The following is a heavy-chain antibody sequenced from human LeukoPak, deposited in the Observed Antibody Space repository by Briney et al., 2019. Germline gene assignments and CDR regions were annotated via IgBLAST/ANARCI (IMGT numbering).Heavy chain of an antibody. CDR1: GFTFSSYA. CDR2: ISDSGGST. Sequence: SGGSLRLSCAASGFTFSSYAMSWVRQAPGKGLEWVSAISDSGGSTYYADSVKGRFTISRDNSKNTLYLQMNSLRAEDTAVYYCAKAPTYSGYDPVDYWGQGTLVTVSS. V-gene: IGHV3-23*01. D-gene: IGHD5-12*01. CDR3: AKAPTYSGYDPVDY. J-gene: IGHJ4*02.